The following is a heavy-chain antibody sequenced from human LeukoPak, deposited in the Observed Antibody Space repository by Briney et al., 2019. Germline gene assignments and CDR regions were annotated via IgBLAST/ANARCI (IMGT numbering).Heavy chain of an antibody. J-gene: IGHJ4*02. CDR1: GFTFSSYG. Sequence: GGSLRLSCAASGFTFSSYGMHWVRQAPGKGLEWVAFIRYDGSNKYYADSVKGRFTISRDNSKNTLYVQMNSLRAEDTAVYYCVYGDYDYWGQGTLVTVSS. CDR2: IRYDGSNK. D-gene: IGHD4-17*01. V-gene: IGHV3-30*02. CDR3: VYGDYDY.